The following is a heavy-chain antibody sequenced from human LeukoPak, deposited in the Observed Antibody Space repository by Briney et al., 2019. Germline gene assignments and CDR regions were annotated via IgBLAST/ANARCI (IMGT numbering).Heavy chain of an antibody. D-gene: IGHD3-3*01. J-gene: IGHJ6*03. CDR3: ARLLMFDFWSGYPAYMDV. Sequence: SETLSLTCTVSGGSISSGGYYWSWIRQHPGKGLEWIGYIYYSGSTYYNPSLKSRVTISVDTSKNQFSLKLSSVTAADTAVYYCARLLMFDFWSGYPAYMDVWGKGTTVTVSS. CDR1: GGSISSGGYY. CDR2: IYYSGST. V-gene: IGHV4-31*03.